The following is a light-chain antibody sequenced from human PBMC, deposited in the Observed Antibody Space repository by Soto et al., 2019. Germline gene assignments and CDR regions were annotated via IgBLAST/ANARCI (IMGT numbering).Light chain of an antibody. J-gene: IGKJ1*01. Sequence: EILMTQSPVTLSVSPGEGATLSCRASQSISSNLAWYLQSPGQAPRLLIYGASTRATDIPARFSGRGSGTEFTLTISSPQSEDSAIYYCQQYNNWPWTFGQGTKVEI. V-gene: IGKV3-15*01. CDR3: QQYNNWPWT. CDR2: GAS. CDR1: QSISSN.